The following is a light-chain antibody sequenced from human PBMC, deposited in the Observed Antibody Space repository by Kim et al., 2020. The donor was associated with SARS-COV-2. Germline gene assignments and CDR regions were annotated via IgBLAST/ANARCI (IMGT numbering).Light chain of an antibody. J-gene: IGKJ1*01. CDR2: GAS. V-gene: IGKV3-20*01. Sequence: EIVLTQSPGTLSLSPGERATLSCRASQSVSSSYLAWYQQKPGQAPRLLIYGASSRATGIPDRFSGSGSVTDFTLTISRLEPEDFAVYYCQQYGRTFGQGTKVDIK. CDR1: QSVSSSY. CDR3: QQYGRT.